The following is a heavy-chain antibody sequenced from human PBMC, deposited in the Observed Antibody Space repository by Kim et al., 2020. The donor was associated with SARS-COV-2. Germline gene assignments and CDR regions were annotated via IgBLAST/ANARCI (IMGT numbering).Heavy chain of an antibody. CDR1: GFTFSSYY. CDR3: SRVVGGEDY. D-gene: IGHD3-16*01. Sequence: GGSLRLSCAASGFTFSSYYMNWVRQVPGKGLERVAHINPYGSQKFDLDSVKGRFTISRDNARQSLYLQMNSLGVDDTAIYYCSRVVGGEDYWGQGTLVTVSS. J-gene: IGHJ4*02. CDR2: INPYGSQK. V-gene: IGHV3-7*02.